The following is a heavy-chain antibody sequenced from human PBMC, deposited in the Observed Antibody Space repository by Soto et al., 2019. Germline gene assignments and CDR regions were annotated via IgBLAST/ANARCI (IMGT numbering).Heavy chain of an antibody. D-gene: IGHD3-22*01. CDR2: IKSKTDGGTT. V-gene: IGHV3-15*02. CDR1: GFTFNNAW. CDR3: YSLGNYSDSSGSYHYCFDY. J-gene: IGHJ4*02. Sequence: EVQLVESGGALVKPGGSLRLSCAAYGFTFNNAWMSWVRQAPGKGQEWIGRIKSKTDGGTTDYAAPVKGRFAISRDDSENTLTLRMNSLKTEDTVVYYCYSLGNYSDSSGSYHYCFDYWGQGTLVTVSS.